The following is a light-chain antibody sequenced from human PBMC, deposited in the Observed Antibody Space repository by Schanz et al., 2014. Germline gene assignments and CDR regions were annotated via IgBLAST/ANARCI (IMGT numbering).Light chain of an antibody. Sequence: EIVMTQSPATLSVSPGGRATLSCRASQNIGSNLAWYQQRPGQAPRLLIYGASARASGIPGRFSGGGSGTDFTLTVSSLQSEDFATYYCQQYNSYPHTFGQGTKLEVK. CDR1: QNIGSN. V-gene: IGKV3D-15*01. J-gene: IGKJ2*01. CDR2: GAS. CDR3: QQYNSYPHT.